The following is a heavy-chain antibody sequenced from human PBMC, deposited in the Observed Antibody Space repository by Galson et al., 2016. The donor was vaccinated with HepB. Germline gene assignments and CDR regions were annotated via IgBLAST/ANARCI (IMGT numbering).Heavy chain of an antibody. CDR1: GFIFSNYG. V-gene: IGHV3-33*01. J-gene: IGHJ5*02. D-gene: IGHD4-17*01. Sequence: SLRLSCAASGFIFSNYGMHWVRQAPGKGLEWVAVIWYDGSNEYYADSVKGRFTISRDNSKNTLYLQMNSLRAEDTAVYYCARDGAYGDYPNWFDPWGLGTLVTVSS. CDR2: IWYDGSNE. CDR3: ARDGAYGDYPNWFDP.